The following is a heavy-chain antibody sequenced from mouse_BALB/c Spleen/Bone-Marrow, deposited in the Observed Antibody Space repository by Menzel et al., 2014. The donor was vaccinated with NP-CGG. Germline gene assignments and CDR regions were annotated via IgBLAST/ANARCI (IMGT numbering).Heavy chain of an antibody. Sequence: VQLQQSGPELVKPGASVKISCKAPGYSFTGYYMHWVKQSHGNSLDWIGYIYPYNGVSSYNQKFKGKATLTVGKSSSTAYMELRSLTSDDSAVYYCESRGEYFDVWGAGTTVTVSS. CDR3: ESRGEYFDV. CDR2: IYPYNGVS. CDR1: GYSFTGYY. J-gene: IGHJ1*01. V-gene: IGHV1-31*01.